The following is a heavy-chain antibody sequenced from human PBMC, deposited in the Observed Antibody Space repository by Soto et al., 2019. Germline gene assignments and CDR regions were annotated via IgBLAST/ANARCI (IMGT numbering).Heavy chain of an antibody. D-gene: IGHD3-10*01. CDR3: ARGRVRGVKVGRHFDS. V-gene: IGHV1-46*01. Sequence: ASVKVSCKASGYTFTSYYMHWVRQAPGQGLEWMGIINPSGGSTSYAQKFQGRVTMTRDTSTSTVYMELSSLTSEDTAMYFCARGRVRGVKVGRHFDSWGQGTLVTVSS. J-gene: IGHJ4*02. CDR2: INPSGGST. CDR1: GYTFTSYY.